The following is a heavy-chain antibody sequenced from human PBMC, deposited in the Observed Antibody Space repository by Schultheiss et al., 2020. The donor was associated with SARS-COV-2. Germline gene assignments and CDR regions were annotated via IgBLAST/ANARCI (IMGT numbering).Heavy chain of an antibody. CDR3: ARDRRYGTFDY. CDR2: IHHSGYT. CDR1: GGSISSDSYY. J-gene: IGHJ4*02. V-gene: IGHV4-39*07. D-gene: IGHD1-14*01. Sequence: SETLSLTCTVSGGSISSDSYYWGWIRQPPGKGLEWIGTIHHSGYTYYNPSLKSRVTISADTSRNEFSLKLSSVTAADTAVYYCARDRRYGTFDYWGQGTLVTVSS.